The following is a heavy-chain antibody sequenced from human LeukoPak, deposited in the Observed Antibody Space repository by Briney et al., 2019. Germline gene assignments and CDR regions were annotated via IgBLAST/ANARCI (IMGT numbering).Heavy chain of an antibody. CDR3: ARDRGGGHMDV. CDR1: GFTFSNYA. D-gene: IGHD2-15*01. J-gene: IGHJ6*03. CDR2: LGGSGGST. Sequence: GGSLRLSCAASGFTFSNYAVSWVRQSPGKGLEWVSALGGSGGSTYYADSVKGRFTISRDNSKNTLYLQMNSLRAGDTAVYYCARDRGGGHMDVWGKGTTVTISS. V-gene: IGHV3-23*01.